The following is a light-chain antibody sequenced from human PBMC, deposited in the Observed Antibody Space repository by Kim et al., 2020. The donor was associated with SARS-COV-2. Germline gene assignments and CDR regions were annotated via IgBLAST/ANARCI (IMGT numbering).Light chain of an antibody. CDR2: GAS. J-gene: IGKJ1*01. CDR1: QGIISA. V-gene: IGKV1-13*02. Sequence: SASVGDRGTITCRASQGIISALAWYQQKPGKAPKLVIYGASNLESAVPSRFSGSGSGTEFTLTITSLQPDDVATYYCQQYSIYWTFGQGTKVDIK. CDR3: QQYSIYWT.